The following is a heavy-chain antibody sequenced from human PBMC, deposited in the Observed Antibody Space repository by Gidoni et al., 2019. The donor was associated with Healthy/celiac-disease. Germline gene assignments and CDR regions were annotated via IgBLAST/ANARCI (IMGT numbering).Heavy chain of an antibody. CDR2: IWYDGSNK. CDR3: ARDQGSSWPRNFDY. V-gene: IGHV3-33*01. J-gene: IGHJ4*02. D-gene: IGHD6-13*01. CDR1: GFTFSSYG. Sequence: QVQLVESGGGVVQPGRSLRLSCAASGFTFSSYGMHWVRQAPGKGLEWVAVIWYDGSNKYYADSVKGRFTISRDNSKNTLYLQMNSLRAEDTAVYYCARDQGSSWPRNFDYWGQGTLVTVSS.